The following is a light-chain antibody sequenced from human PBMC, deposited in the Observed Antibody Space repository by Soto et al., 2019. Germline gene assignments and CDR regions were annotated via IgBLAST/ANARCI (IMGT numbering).Light chain of an antibody. V-gene: IGLV2-8*01. CDR1: SSDVGGYNL. CDR3: SSYVGTDTYS. CDR2: EVN. Sequence: QSALTQPPSASGSPGQSVTISCTGTSSDVGGYNLVSWYQQHPGKAPKLMIYEVNKRPSGVPDRFSGSKSGNTASLTVSGLQAEDEGDYYCSSYVGTDTYSFGTGTKLTVL. J-gene: IGLJ1*01.